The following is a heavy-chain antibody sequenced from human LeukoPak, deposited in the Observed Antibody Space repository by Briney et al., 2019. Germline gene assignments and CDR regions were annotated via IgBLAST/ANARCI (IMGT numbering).Heavy chain of an antibody. CDR3: ARLYCSSNSCFPGDY. CDR2: INHTGNT. J-gene: IGHJ4*02. D-gene: IGHD2-2*01. V-gene: IGHV4-34*01. CDR1: GGSFSGYY. Sequence: SETLSLTCAVYGGSFSGYYWNWIRQPPGKGLEWIGEINHTGNTNSNSSLKSRVTMSVDTSRSQFSLRLSSVTATDTAIYYCARLYCSSNSCFPGDYWGQGTLVTVSS.